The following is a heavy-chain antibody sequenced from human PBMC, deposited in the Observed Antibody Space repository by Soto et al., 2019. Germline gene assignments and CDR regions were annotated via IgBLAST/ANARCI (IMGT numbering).Heavy chain of an antibody. J-gene: IGHJ6*03. CDR2: ISSRSTLI. D-gene: IGHD1-26*01. Sequence: HPGGSLRLSCAASGFTFSSYSMNWVRQAPGKGLEWVSYISSRSTLIYYADSVKGRFTISRDNAKNSLYLQMNSLRAEDTAVYYCARDWDSYMDVWGKGTTVTVSS. CDR1: GFTFSSYS. V-gene: IGHV3-48*01. CDR3: ARDWDSYMDV.